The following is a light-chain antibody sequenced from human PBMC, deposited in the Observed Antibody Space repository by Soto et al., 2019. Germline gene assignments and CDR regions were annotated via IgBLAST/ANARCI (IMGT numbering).Light chain of an antibody. J-gene: IGKJ1*01. CDR2: DAS. Sequence: EIVLTHSPATLSVSPSERATLSCRASQSVSSNLAWYQQKPGQAPRLLIYDASNRATGIPARFSGSGSGTDFTLTISSLEPEDFAVYYCQQRSNWPRTFGQGTKVDI. V-gene: IGKV3-11*01. CDR3: QQRSNWPRT. CDR1: QSVSSN.